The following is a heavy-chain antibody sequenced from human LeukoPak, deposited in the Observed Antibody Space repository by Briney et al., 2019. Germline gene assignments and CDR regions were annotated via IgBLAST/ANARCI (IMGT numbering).Heavy chain of an antibody. V-gene: IGHV1-24*01. D-gene: IGHD3-10*01. CDR2: FDPEDGET. Sequence: ASVTVSCKVSGYTLTELSMHWVRQAPGKGVEWMGGFDPEDGETIYAQKFQGRVTITADESTRTTYMELSSLRSEDTAVYYCARSYGSGSYSWNDPFDIWGQGTMVTVSS. CDR3: ARSYGSGSYSWNDPFDI. J-gene: IGHJ3*02. CDR1: GYTLTELS.